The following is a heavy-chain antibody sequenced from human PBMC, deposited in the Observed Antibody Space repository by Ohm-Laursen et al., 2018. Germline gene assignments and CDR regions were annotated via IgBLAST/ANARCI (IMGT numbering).Heavy chain of an antibody. CDR1: AGSVSSGSYY. V-gene: IGHV4-61*01. Sequence: GTLSLTWTFSAGSVSSGSYYWSWIRQPPGKGLEWIGYIYYSGSTNYNPSLKSRVTISLDTSKNQFSLKLSSVTAADTAVYYCARSQYYYGSGSLDFDAFDIWGQGTMVTVSS. J-gene: IGHJ3*02. CDR2: IYYSGST. CDR3: ARSQYYYGSGSLDFDAFDI. D-gene: IGHD3-10*01.